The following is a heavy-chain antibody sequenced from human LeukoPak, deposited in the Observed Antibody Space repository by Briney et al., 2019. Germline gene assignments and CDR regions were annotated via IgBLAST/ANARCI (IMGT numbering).Heavy chain of an antibody. CDR2: ILNGGKT. V-gene: IGHV4-61*10. CDR1: GSSISSGSYY. CDR3: ARSPDSDRLDY. J-gene: IGHJ4*02. D-gene: IGHD3-22*01. Sequence: PSETLSLTCSVSGSSISSGSYYWSWIRQSAGKGLEWIGNILNGGKTHYHPSLKSRVTISGDTSKNQFSLKLSSVTAADTAVYYCARSPDSDRLDYWGQGTLVTVSS.